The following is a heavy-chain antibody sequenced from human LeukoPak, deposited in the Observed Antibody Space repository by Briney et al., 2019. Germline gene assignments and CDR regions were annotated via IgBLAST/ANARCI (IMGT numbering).Heavy chain of an antibody. CDR3: VRWDSGYDRLSPRGYYYMVV. J-gene: IGHJ6*03. Sequence: ASVKVSCKASGYTFTSYDINWVRQATGQGLEWMGWMNPNSGNTGYAQKFQGRVSMTRNTSISTAYMELSSLRSEDTAVYYCVRWDSGYDRLSPRGYYYMVVWGKGTTVTVSS. CDR1: GYTFTSYD. V-gene: IGHV1-8*01. CDR2: MNPNSGNT. D-gene: IGHD5-12*01.